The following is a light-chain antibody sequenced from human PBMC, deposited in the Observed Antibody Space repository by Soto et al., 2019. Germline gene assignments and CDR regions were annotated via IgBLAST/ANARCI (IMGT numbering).Light chain of an antibody. CDR3: QQYHIYSGT. V-gene: IGKV3-20*01. CDR2: AAS. CDR1: QNVDSNY. Sequence: ELVLTQSPGTLSLSPGERATLSCRASQNVDSNYLAWYQQKPGQAPRIIIFAASGRATGIPDRFSGSGSGTEFTLTINSLQPDDFATYYCQQYHIYSGTFGQGTKV. J-gene: IGKJ1*01.